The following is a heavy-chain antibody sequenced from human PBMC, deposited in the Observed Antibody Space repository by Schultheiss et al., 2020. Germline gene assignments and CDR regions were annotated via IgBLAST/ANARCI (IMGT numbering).Heavy chain of an antibody. V-gene: IGHV4-34*01. CDR2: IYHTGST. D-gene: IGHD6-6*01. CDR1: GESFSGYF. CDR3: ARGGSSEDDYYNYGMDV. J-gene: IGHJ6*02. Sequence: SETLSLTCAVYGESFSGYFWSWIRQPPGQGLEWIGHIYHTGSTSYNPSLKSRVTISVDRSKNQFFLKLTSVTAADTAVYYCARGGSSEDDYYNYGMDVWGQGTTVTVSS.